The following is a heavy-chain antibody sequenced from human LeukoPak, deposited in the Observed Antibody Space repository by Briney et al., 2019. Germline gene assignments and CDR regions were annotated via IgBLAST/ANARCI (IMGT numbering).Heavy chain of an antibody. Sequence: ETLCLTCTVSGGSISSYYWSWIRQPPGKGLEWIGYIYYSGSTNYNPSLKSRVTISVDTSKNQFSLKLSSVTAADTAVYYCARHGPRLVPFDYWGQGTLDPVSS. CDR1: GGSISSYY. J-gene: IGHJ4*02. CDR2: IYYSGST. V-gene: IGHV4-59*08. D-gene: IGHD6-6*01. CDR3: ARHGPRLVPFDY.